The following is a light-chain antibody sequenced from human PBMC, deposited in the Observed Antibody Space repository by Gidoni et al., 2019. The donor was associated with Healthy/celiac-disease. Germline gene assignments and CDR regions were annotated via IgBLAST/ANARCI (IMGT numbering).Light chain of an antibody. V-gene: IGLV3-1*01. CDR2: QDS. CDR3: QAWDSSTANVV. Sequence: SYELTQPPSVSVSPGHTASITCSGDKLGDKYACWYQQKPGQSPVLVIYQDSKRPSGFPERFSGSNSGNTATLTISGTQAMDEADYYCQAWDSSTANVVFGGGTKLTVL. CDR1: KLGDKY. J-gene: IGLJ2*01.